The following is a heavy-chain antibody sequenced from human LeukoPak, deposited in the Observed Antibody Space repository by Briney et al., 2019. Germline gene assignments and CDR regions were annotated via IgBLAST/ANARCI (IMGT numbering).Heavy chain of an antibody. CDR1: GGSVSSGSYY. Sequence: PSETLSLTCTVSGGSVSSGSYYWSWIRQPPGKGLEWIGYIYYSGSTNYNPSLRSRVTISVDTSKNQFSLKLSSVTAADTAVYYCARDRDSSSWPYYYYGMDVWGQGTTVTVSS. V-gene: IGHV4-61*01. CDR3: ARDRDSSSWPYYYYGMDV. J-gene: IGHJ6*02. CDR2: IYYSGST. D-gene: IGHD6-13*01.